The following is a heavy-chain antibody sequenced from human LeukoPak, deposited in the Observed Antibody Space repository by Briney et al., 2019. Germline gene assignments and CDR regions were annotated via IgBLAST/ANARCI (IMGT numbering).Heavy chain of an antibody. CDR2: INPYSGGT. CDR3: ARGDIYGDYVW. Sequence: ASVKVSCKASGYTFTDYYMHWVRQAPGKGLEWMGWINPYSGGTKNAQKFQGRVTMTRDASTSTAYMDLSRLTFDATAYYYCARGDIYGDYVWWGQGTLVTVSS. CDR1: GYTFTDYY. V-gene: IGHV1-2*02. D-gene: IGHD4-17*01. J-gene: IGHJ4*02.